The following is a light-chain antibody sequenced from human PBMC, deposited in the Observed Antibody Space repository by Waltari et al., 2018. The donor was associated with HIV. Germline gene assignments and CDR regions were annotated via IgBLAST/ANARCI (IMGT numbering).Light chain of an antibody. CDR1: SSDVGDYNF. CDR2: EVI. V-gene: IGLV2-14*01. Sequence: QSALTPPASVSGSPGQSLTISCTGTSSDVGDYNFVSWYKPHPGRAPKLIIYEVIRRPSGVSNRFSGSRSGNTASLTISGLQAEDEADYSCGSYTNTTTSVVFGGGTKLTVL. J-gene: IGLJ2*01. CDR3: GSYTNTTTSVV.